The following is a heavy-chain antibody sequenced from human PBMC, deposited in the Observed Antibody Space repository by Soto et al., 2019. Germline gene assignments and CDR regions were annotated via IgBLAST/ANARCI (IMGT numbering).Heavy chain of an antibody. CDR2: ISWNSGSI. CDR3: AKVLGPYDSLAG. D-gene: IGHD3-9*01. V-gene: IGHV3-9*01. CDR1: GFTFDDYA. Sequence: EVQLVESGGGLVQPGRSLRLSCAASGFTFDDYAMHWVRQAPGKGLGWVSGISWNSGSIGYADSVKGRFTISRDNAKNFLYLQMNSVGAEDTAWYYCAKVLGPYDSLAGWGQGTLVTVSS. J-gene: IGHJ4*02.